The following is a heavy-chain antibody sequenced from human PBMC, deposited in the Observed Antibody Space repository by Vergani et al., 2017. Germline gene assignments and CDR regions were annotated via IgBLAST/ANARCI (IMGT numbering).Heavy chain of an antibody. CDR3: AEDRQWLECFDY. J-gene: IGHJ4*02. Sequence: EVQLLESGGGLVQPGGSLRLSCAASGFTFSSYAMSWVRQAPGKGLEWVSAISGSGGSTYYADSVKGRFTISRDTSKNPLYLQMNSLRAEDTAVYYCAEDRQWLECFDYWGQGTLVTVSS. V-gene: IGHV3-23*01. CDR2: ISGSGGST. D-gene: IGHD6-19*01. CDR1: GFTFSSYA.